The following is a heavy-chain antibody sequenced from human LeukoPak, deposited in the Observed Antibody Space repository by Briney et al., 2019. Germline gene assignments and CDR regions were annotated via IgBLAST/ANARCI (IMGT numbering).Heavy chain of an antibody. V-gene: IGHV3-23*01. CDR2: ISGSGGST. D-gene: IGHD2-15*01. CDR3: AKDRDPVVVAVCFDY. Sequence: PGGSLRLSCAASGFTFSSYAMSWVRQAPGKGLEWVSAISGSGGSTYYADSVKGRFTISRDNSKNTPYLQMNSLRAEDTAVYYCAKDRDPVVVAVCFDYWGQGTLVTVSS. CDR1: GFTFSSYA. J-gene: IGHJ4*02.